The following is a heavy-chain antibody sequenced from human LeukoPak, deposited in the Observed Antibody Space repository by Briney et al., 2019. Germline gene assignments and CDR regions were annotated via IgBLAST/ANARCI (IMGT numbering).Heavy chain of an antibody. Sequence: PTETLSLTCAVSGYSISSSSYYWGWIRQPPGKWLEWIGSIYYSGSTYYNPSLKSRVTISVDTSKNQFSLKLSSVTAADTAVYYCARREYRSGWLGDNWFDPWGQGTLVTVSS. J-gene: IGHJ5*02. CDR1: GYSISSSSYY. CDR2: IYYSGST. D-gene: IGHD6-19*01. V-gene: IGHV4-39*01. CDR3: ARREYRSGWLGDNWFDP.